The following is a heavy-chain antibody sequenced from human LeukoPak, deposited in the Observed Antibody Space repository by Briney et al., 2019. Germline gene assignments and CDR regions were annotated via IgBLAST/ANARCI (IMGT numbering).Heavy chain of an antibody. D-gene: IGHD3-10*01. CDR2: IIPIFGTA. Sequence: SVKVSCKASGYTFTSYGISWVRQAPGQGLEWMGGIIPIFGTANYAQKFQGRVTITADESTSTAYMELSSLRSEDTAVYYCARGDHYYGSGRTTYYYYMDVWGKGTTVTVSS. J-gene: IGHJ6*03. V-gene: IGHV1-69*13. CDR1: GYTFTSYG. CDR3: ARGDHYYGSGRTTYYYYMDV.